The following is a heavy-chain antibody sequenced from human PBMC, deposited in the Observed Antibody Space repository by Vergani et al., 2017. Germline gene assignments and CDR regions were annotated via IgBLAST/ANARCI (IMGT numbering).Heavy chain of an antibody. J-gene: IGHJ6*02. CDR3: AKDPINCSSTSCYGYYYYYGMDV. Sequence: QVQLVESGGGVVQPGTSLRLSCAASGFTFSSYGMHWVRQAPGKGLEWVAFIRHDGSKKYYADSVKGRFTISRDNSKNTLYLQMNSLRAEDTAVYYCAKDPINCSSTSCYGYYYYYGMDVWGQGTTVTVSS. CDR2: IRHDGSKK. CDR1: GFTFSSYG. D-gene: IGHD2-2*01. V-gene: IGHV3-30*02.